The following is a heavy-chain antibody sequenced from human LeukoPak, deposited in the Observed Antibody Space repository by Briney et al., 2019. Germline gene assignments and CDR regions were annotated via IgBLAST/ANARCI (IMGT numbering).Heavy chain of an antibody. Sequence: PSETLSLTCTVSGGSISSGNYYWGWIRQPPGKGLGWIGTIYYSGSTYYNPSLKSRITISVDTSKNQFSLKMRSVTAADPAVYYCARPTSKLGSFDYWGQGTLVTVSS. J-gene: IGHJ4*02. CDR1: GGSISSGNYY. CDR2: IYYSGST. CDR3: ARPTSKLGSFDY. D-gene: IGHD2/OR15-2a*01. V-gene: IGHV4-39*01.